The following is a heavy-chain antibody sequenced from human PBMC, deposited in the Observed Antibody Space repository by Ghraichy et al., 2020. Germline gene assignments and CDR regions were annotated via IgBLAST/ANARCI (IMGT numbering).Heavy chain of an antibody. CDR2: IKEDGSEK. CDR3: VREGSSWGYYFDY. J-gene: IGHJ4*02. Sequence: LSLTCAASGFIFSGIWMSWVRQAPGKGLEWVANIKEDGSEKYYVDSVKGRFTISRDNAQNSLFLQMNSLTAEDSALYYCVREGSSWGYYFDYWGQGILVTVSS. CDR1: GFIFSGIW. V-gene: IGHV3-7*01. D-gene: IGHD6-6*01.